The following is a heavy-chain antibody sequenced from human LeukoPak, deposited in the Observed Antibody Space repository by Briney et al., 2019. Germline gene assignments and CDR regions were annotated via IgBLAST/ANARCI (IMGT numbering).Heavy chain of an antibody. CDR3: ARLNGRDGYPLDY. V-gene: IGHV4-39*01. D-gene: IGHD5-24*01. CDR2: IYYSGST. J-gene: IGHJ4*02. Sequence: SETLSLTCTVSGGSISSSSYYWGWIRQPPGKGLEWIGSIYYSGSTYYSPSLKSRVTISVDTSKNQFSLKLSSVTAADTAVYYCARLNGRDGYPLDYWGQGTLVTVSS. CDR1: GGSISSSSYY.